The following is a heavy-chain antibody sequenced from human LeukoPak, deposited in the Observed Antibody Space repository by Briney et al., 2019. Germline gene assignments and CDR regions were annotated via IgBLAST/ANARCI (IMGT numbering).Heavy chain of an antibody. V-gene: IGHV3-30-3*01. Sequence: SCAASGFTFSSYAMHWVRQAPGKGLEWVAVISYDGSNKYYADSVKGRFTISRDNSKNTLYLQMNSLRAEDTAVYYCARTRDDAFDIWGQGTMVTVSS. CDR1: GFTFSSYA. J-gene: IGHJ3*02. CDR2: ISYDGSNK. CDR3: ARTRDDAFDI.